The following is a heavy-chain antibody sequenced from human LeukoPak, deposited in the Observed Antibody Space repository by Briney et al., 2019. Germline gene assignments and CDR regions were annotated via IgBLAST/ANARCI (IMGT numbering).Heavy chain of an antibody. V-gene: IGHV4-34*01. CDR3: ARGLRLPSRSSPAVPHV. CDR1: GGSFSDYY. J-gene: IGHJ6*04. Sequence: PSETLSLTCAVYGGSFSDYYWNWIRQPPGKGLEWIGEINHSGTTNYNPSLKSRVTISVDTSKNQFSLRLSAVTAADTAVYHCARGLRLPSRSSPAVPHVWGKGTMVTVSA. D-gene: IGHD2-2*01. CDR2: INHSGTT.